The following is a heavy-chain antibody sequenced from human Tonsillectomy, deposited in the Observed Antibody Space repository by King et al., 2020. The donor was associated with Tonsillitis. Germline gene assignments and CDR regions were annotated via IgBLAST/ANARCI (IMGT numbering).Heavy chain of an antibody. D-gene: IGHD6-19*01. CDR3: AKGRGRYSSGPIDY. CDR1: GFIFDDYA. CDR2: IGWNRGSI. Sequence: VQLVESGGGLVQPGRSLRLSCAASGFIFDDYAMHWVRQAPGKGLEWVSGIGWNRGSIVYTDSVKGRFTISRDNAKNSLYLQMNSLRADDTALYYCAKGRGRYSSGPIDYWGQGTLVTVSS. J-gene: IGHJ4*02. V-gene: IGHV3-9*01.